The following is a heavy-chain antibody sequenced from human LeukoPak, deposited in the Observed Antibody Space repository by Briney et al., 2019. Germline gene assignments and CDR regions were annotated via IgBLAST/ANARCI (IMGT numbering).Heavy chain of an antibody. J-gene: IGHJ5*02. Sequence: GASVKVSCKASGYTFTSYGISWVRQAPGQRLEWMGWISAYNGNTNYAQKLQGRVTMTTDTSTSTAYMELRSLRSDDTAVYYCARDHPDYYDSSGNRNWFDPWGQGTLVTVSS. V-gene: IGHV1-18*01. CDR2: ISAYNGNT. CDR1: GYTFTSYG. CDR3: ARDHPDYYDSSGNRNWFDP. D-gene: IGHD3-22*01.